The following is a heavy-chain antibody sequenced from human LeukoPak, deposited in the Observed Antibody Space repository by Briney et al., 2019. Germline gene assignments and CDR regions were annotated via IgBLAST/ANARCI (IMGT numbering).Heavy chain of an antibody. CDR3: ARDPFYYDAAGSDDY. Sequence: GGSLRLSCAASEFTFNSYSFNWVRQPPGGRLEWVSSISSGSTYIYYSDSVKGRFTVSRDNAKNSLFLQMNNLRAEDTAVYYCARDPFYYDAAGSDDYWGQGTLVTVSS. CDR1: EFTFNSYS. V-gene: IGHV3-21*01. J-gene: IGHJ4*02. CDR2: ISSGSTYI. D-gene: IGHD3-22*01.